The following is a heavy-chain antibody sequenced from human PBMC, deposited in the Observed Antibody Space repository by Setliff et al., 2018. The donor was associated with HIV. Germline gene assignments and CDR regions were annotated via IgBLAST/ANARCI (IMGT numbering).Heavy chain of an antibody. V-gene: IGHV4-59*12. CDR2: IYYTGST. D-gene: IGHD2-15*01. J-gene: IGHJ6*02. CDR3: AREQYHFVVDYYYYYGMDV. CDR1: GGSISTYF. Sequence: SETLSLTCTVSGGSISTYFWSWVRQTPGKGLEWIGYIYYTGSTSYNPSFRSRVTISVDTSKNQFSLQLKHVTAADTAIYYCAREQYHFVVDYYYYYGMDVWGQGNTVTVSS.